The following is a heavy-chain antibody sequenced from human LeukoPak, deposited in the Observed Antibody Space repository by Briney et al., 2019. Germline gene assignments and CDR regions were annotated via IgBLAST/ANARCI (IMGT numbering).Heavy chain of an antibody. J-gene: IGHJ6*04. CDR1: GGSISSGGYY. D-gene: IGHD2-2*01. CDR3: ARYCSSTSRTYYYYYGMDV. Sequence: PSETLSLTCTVSGGSISSGGYYWSWIRQHPGKGLEWIGYIYYSGSTYYNPSLKSRVTISVDTSKNQFSLKLSSVTAADTAVYYCARYCSSTSRTYYYYYGMDVWGKGTTVTVSS. V-gene: IGHV4-31*03. CDR2: IYYSGST.